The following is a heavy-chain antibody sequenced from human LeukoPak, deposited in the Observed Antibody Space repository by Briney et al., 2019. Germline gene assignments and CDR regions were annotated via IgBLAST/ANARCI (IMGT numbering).Heavy chain of an antibody. V-gene: IGHV1-18*01. CDR3: ARDQYYYDSSGCLYYFDY. J-gene: IGHJ4*02. CDR2: ISAYNGNT. CDR1: GGTFSSYA. Sequence: ASVKVSCKASGGTFSSYAISWVRQAPGQGLEWMGWISAYNGNTNYAQKLQGRVTMTTDTSTSTAYMELRSLRSDDTAVYYCARDQYYYDSSGCLYYFDYWGQGTLVTVSS. D-gene: IGHD3-22*01.